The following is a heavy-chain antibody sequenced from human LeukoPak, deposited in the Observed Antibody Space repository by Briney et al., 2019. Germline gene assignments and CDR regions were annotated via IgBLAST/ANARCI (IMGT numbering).Heavy chain of an antibody. CDR2: ISGSGGST. CDR1: GFTFSSYA. D-gene: IGHD4-17*01. J-gene: IGHJ4*02. Sequence: GGSLRLSCAASGFTFSSYAMSWVRQAPGKGLEWVSAISGSGGSTYFADSVKDRFTISRDNTENSLYLQMNSLRAEDTAVYYCAREGGYGDIDSWGQGTLVTVSS. V-gene: IGHV3-23*01. CDR3: AREGGYGDIDS.